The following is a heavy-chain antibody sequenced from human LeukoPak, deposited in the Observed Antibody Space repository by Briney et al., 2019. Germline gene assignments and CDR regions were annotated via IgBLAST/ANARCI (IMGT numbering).Heavy chain of an antibody. CDR2: IYTSGST. CDR1: GGSITSYY. D-gene: IGHD6-19*01. J-gene: IGHJ4*02. V-gene: IGHV4-4*07. CDR3: ARDLDSSGWCSFDY. Sequence: SETLSLTCTVSGGSITSYYWSWIRQPAGQGLQLIGRIYTSGSTNYNPSLKSRVTMSVDTSKNQFSLKLSSVTAADTAVYYCARDLDSSGWCSFDYWGQGTLVTVSS.